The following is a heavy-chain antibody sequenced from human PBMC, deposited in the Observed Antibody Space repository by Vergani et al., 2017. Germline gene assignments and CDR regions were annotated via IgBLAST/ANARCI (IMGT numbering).Heavy chain of an antibody. CDR3: AARTSAGTVNWYFDR. D-gene: IGHD6-19*01. J-gene: IGHJ2*01. Sequence: QVQLVQSGAEVKKPGASVKVSCKASGYTFTSYYMHWVRQAPGQGLEWKGIINPSGGSTSYAQKFQGRVTMTRDTSTSTVYMELSSLRSEDTAVYYCAARTSAGTVNWYFDRWGRGTLVTVSS. CDR1: GYTFTSYY. V-gene: IGHV1-46*01. CDR2: INPSGGST.